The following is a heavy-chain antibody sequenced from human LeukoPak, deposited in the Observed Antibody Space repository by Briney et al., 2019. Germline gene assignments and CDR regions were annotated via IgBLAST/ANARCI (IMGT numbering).Heavy chain of an antibody. Sequence: GGSLRLSGAASGFAFSSQAMGWVRQAPGQGLEWFSVISDSGTITYYADSVKGRFTISRDNSKNTLFLQMNSLRAEDTAVYYCAKDARRTSGWYFFDYWGQGTLVTVSS. V-gene: IGHV3-23*01. J-gene: IGHJ4*02. CDR3: AKDARRTSGWYFFDY. D-gene: IGHD6-19*01. CDR1: GFAFSSQA. CDR2: ISDSGTIT.